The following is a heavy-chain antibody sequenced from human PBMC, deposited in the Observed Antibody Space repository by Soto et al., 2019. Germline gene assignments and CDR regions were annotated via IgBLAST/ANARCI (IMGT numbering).Heavy chain of an antibody. Sequence: SETLSLTCTVSGGSISSGGYYWTWIRQHPGKGLEWIGYNYYSGITYYNPSLKSRVTISLDTSKNQFSLKLSSVTAEDTAVYYCAREVYSSSLPTYYYYYGMDVWGQGTTVTVSS. V-gene: IGHV4-31*03. D-gene: IGHD6-6*01. CDR2: NYYSGIT. CDR1: GGSISSGGYY. CDR3: AREVYSSSLPTYYYYYGMDV. J-gene: IGHJ6*02.